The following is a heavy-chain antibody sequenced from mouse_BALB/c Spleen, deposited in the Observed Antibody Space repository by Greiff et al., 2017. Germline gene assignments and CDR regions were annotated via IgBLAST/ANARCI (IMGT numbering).Heavy chain of an antibody. J-gene: IGHJ4*01. CDR1: GFTFSSFG. V-gene: IGHV5-17*02. CDR3: ARGAPYYYGSSPYAMDY. Sequence: DVQLVESGGGLVQPGGSRKLSCAASGFTFSSFGMHWVRQAPEKGLEWVAYISSGSSTIYYADTVKGRFTISRDNPKNTLFLQMTSLRSEDTAMYYCARGAPYYYGSSPYAMDYWGQGTSVTVSS. D-gene: IGHD1-1*01. CDR2: ISSGSSTI.